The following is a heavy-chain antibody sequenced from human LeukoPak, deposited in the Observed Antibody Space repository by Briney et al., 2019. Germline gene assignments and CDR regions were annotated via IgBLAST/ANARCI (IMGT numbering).Heavy chain of an antibody. CDR2: ISHSGST. D-gene: IGHD6-13*01. J-gene: IGHJ4*02. Sequence: SETLSLTCAVSGGSISSSNWWSWVRQPPGKGLEWIGEISHSGSTNYNPSLKSRVTISVDRSKNQFSLKLSSVTAADTAVYYCARAIAVAGYVDYWGQGTLVTVSS. V-gene: IGHV4-4*02. CDR1: GGSISSSNW. CDR3: ARAIAVAGYVDY.